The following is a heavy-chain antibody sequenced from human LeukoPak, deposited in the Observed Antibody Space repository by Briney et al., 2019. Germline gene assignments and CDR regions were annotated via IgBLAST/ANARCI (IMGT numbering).Heavy chain of an antibody. Sequence: GGSLRLSCAASGFTFSSYSMNWVRQAPGKGLEWVSYISSSSSTIYYADSVKGRFTISRDNAKNSLYPQMNSLRDEDTAVYYCARGEAIRHFDYWGQGTLVTVSS. CDR2: ISSSSSTI. V-gene: IGHV3-48*02. CDR3: ARGEAIRHFDY. CDR1: GFTFSSYS. J-gene: IGHJ4*02.